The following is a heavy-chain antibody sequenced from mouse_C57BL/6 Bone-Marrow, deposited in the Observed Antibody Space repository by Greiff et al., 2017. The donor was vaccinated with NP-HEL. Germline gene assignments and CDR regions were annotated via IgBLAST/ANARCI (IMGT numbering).Heavy chain of an antibody. CDR3: ARSYPYGSIPFAY. CDR2: IYPRDGST. V-gene: IGHV1-85*01. J-gene: IGHJ3*01. D-gene: IGHD1-1*01. Sequence: VKLMESGPELVKPGASVKLSCKASGYTFTSYDINWVKQRPGQGLEWIGWIYPRDGSTKYNEKFKGKATLTVDTSSSTAYMELHSLTSEDSAVYFCARSYPYGSIPFAYWGQGTLVTVSA. CDR1: GYTFTSYD.